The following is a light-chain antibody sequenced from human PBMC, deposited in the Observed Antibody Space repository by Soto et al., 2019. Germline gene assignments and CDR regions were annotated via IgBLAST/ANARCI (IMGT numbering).Light chain of an antibody. Sequence: DIQMTQSPSTLSASVGDRVTITCRASQSISTWLAWYQQKPGKAPKLLIYKASTLESGVPSRFSGSGSGTDFTLTISCLQPDDFETYYCQQYNSYWTFGQGTKVEIK. CDR3: QQYNSYWT. CDR2: KAS. J-gene: IGKJ1*01. V-gene: IGKV1-5*03. CDR1: QSISTW.